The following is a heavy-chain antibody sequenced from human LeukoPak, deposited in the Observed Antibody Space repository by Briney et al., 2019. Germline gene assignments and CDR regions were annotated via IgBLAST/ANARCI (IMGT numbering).Heavy chain of an antibody. CDR3: AREARYYDILTGFHNYSGVDV. D-gene: IGHD3-9*01. CDR2: IYGTGTT. Sequence: GGSLSLSCAGSGFTVTSSYMTWVRQAPGKGLECVSAIYGTGTTYYADSVKGRFTVSRDSSSNTLHLQMNSLRAEDSAVYYCAREARYYDILTGFHNYSGVDVWGQGTTVTVSS. J-gene: IGHJ6*02. V-gene: IGHV3-66*01. CDR1: GFTVTSSY.